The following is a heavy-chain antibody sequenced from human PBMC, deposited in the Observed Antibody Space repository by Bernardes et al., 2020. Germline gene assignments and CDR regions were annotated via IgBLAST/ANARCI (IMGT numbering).Heavy chain of an antibody. Sequence: GGSLRLSCAASGFPFAGYAMSWVRQAPGKGLEWVSAISGSGGGTNYADSVKGRFTISRDNSKNTLYLQMNSLRAEDTAVYYCAKDFLSSSTSKVLHQWGQGTLVTVSS. CDR3: AKDFLSSSTSKVLHQ. CDR2: ISGSGGGT. D-gene: IGHD6-13*01. V-gene: IGHV3-23*01. CDR1: GFPFAGYA. J-gene: IGHJ1*01.